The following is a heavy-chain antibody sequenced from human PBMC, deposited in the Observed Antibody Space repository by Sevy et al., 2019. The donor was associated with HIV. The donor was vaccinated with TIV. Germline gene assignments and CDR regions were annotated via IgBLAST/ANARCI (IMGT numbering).Heavy chain of an antibody. D-gene: IGHD5-18*01. CDR3: AKKVNTEIDYYMDV. Sequence: GGSLRLSCAASGFTFSSYAMSWVRQAPGKGLEWVSAISGSGGTTYYADSVKGRFTISRDNSKNTLYLKKNSLRAEDTAVYYGAKKVNTEIDYYMDVWGKGTTVTVSS. CDR1: GFTFSSYA. V-gene: IGHV3-23*01. CDR2: ISGSGGTT. J-gene: IGHJ6*03.